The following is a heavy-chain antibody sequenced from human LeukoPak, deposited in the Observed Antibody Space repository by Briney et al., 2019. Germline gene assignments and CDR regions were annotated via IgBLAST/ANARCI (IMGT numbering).Heavy chain of an antibody. J-gene: IGHJ4*02. CDR3: AREPIMVRGVQDY. CDR1: GYTFTSYY. D-gene: IGHD3-10*01. Sequence: ASVKVSCKASGYTFTSYYMHWLRQAPGQGLEWMGIINPSGGSTSYAQKFQGRVTMTRDMSTSTVYMEVRSLRSEDTAVYYCAREPIMVRGVQDYWGQGTLVTVSS. CDR2: INPSGGST. V-gene: IGHV1-46*01.